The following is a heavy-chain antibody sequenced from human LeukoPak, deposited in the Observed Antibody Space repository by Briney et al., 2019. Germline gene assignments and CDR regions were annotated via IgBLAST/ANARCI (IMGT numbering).Heavy chain of an antibody. V-gene: IGHV4-61*02. CDR3: ARSNSGSYRELDY. Sequence: SQTLSLTCTVSGGSINSGRYFWSWIRQPAGKGLEWIGRIYTSGITNYNSSLMSRATISIDTSKNQFSLKLSSVTAAATAVYYCARSNSGSYRELDYWGQGAVVTVSS. D-gene: IGHD1-26*01. CDR2: IYTSGIT. J-gene: IGHJ4*02. CDR1: GGSINSGRYF.